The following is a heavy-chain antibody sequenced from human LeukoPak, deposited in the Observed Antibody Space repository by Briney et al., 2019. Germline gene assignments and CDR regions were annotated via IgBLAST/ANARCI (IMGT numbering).Heavy chain of an antibody. V-gene: IGHV3-66*04. J-gene: IGHJ4*02. D-gene: IGHD5-18*01. Sequence: GGSLRLSCAASGFTVTSNYMSWVRQAPGKGLEWVSVIYGGGSTYYADSVKGRFTISRDNSKNTLYLQMNSLRAEDTAVYYCARLTYNYGTDSGFDFWGQGTLVTVSS. CDR1: GFTVTSNY. CDR2: IYGGGST. CDR3: ARLTYNYGTDSGFDF.